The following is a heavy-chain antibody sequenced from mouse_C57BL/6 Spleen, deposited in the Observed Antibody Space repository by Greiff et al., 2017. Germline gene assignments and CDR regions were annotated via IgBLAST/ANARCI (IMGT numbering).Heavy chain of an antibody. D-gene: IGHD4-1*01. Sequence: VKLMESGAELARPGASVKLSCKASGYTFTSYGISWVKQRTGQGLECIGEIYPRSGNTYYNEKFKGKATLTADKSSSTAYRELRSLTSEDSAVYFCARYWDGGDYAMDYWGQGTSVTVSS. CDR2: IYPRSGNT. CDR3: ARYWDGGDYAMDY. J-gene: IGHJ4*01. V-gene: IGHV1-81*01. CDR1: GYTFTSYG.